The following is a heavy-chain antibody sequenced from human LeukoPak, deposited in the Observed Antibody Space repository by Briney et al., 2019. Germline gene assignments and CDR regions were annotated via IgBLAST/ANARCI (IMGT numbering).Heavy chain of an antibody. CDR1: GYTLTELS. CDR3: ATSIYNWNYFDY. J-gene: IGHJ4*02. V-gene: IGHV1-69*13. CDR2: IIPIFGTA. D-gene: IGHD1-20*01. Sequence: ASVKVSRKVSGYTLTELSMHWVRQAPGQGLEWMGGIIPIFGTANYAQKFQGRVTITADESTSTAYMELSSLRSEDTAVYYCATSIYNWNYFDYWGQGTLVTVSS.